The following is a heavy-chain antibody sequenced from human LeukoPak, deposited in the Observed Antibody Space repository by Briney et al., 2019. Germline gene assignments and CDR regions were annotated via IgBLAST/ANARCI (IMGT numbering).Heavy chain of an antibody. D-gene: IGHD3-22*01. CDR3: AKDPTHFRVWDDYDNTRLNS. CDR2: IRSRANTYAT. V-gene: IGHV3-73*01. J-gene: IGHJ4*02. CDR1: GFTFSGSA. Sequence: GGSLRLSCAASGFTFSGSAIHWVRQASGKGLEWVGRIRSRANTYATAYAASVKGRFTISRDNSKNTVYLQMNSLRAEDTAVYYCAKDPTHFRVWDDYDNTRLNSWGQGTLVTVSS.